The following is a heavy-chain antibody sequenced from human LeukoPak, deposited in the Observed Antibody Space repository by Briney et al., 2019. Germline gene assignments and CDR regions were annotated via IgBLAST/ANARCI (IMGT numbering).Heavy chain of an antibody. CDR3: ARHTVAGTVGQYNWFDP. J-gene: IGHJ5*02. D-gene: IGHD6-19*01. CDR2: IYYSGST. Sequence: SETLSLTCTVSGGSISSYYWSWIRQPPGKGLEWIGYIYYSGSTNYNPSLKSRVTISVDTSKNQFSLKLSSVTAADTAVYYCARHTVAGTVGQYNWFDPWGQGTLVTVPS. CDR1: GGSISSYY. V-gene: IGHV4-59*08.